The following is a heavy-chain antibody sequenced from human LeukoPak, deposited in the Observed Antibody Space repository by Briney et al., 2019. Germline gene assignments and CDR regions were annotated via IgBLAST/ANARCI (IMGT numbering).Heavy chain of an antibody. D-gene: IGHD3-22*01. Sequence: ASVKVSCKASGYTFSDYYMHWVRQAPGQGLEWMGWINPDSGGTKYAQKFQDRVTMTSDTSISTAYMELRSLRSDDTAVYYCARVSSSGYYYYRYWGQGTLVTVSS. CDR3: ARVSSSGYYYYRY. CDR2: INPDSGGT. CDR1: GYTFSDYY. J-gene: IGHJ4*02. V-gene: IGHV1-2*02.